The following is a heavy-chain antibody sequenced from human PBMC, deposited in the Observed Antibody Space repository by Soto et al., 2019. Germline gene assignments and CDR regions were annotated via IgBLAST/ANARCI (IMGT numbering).Heavy chain of an antibody. CDR3: ASQTGLGGWPLFP. J-gene: IGHJ5*02. D-gene: IGHD6-19*01. Sequence: GGSLRLSCAASGFTFSSYGMHWVRQAPGKGLEWVAVISYDGSNKYYADSVKGRFTISRDNSKNTLYLQMNSLRAEDTAVYYCASQTGLGGWPLFPWGQGTLVTVSS. CDR2: ISYDGSNK. CDR1: GFTFSSYG. V-gene: IGHV3-30-3*01.